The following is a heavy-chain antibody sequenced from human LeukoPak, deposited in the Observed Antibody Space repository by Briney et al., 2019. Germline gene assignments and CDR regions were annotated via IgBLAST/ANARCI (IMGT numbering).Heavy chain of an antibody. Sequence: SETLSLTFTVSGGSLSSYYWSWIRQPPGKGLDWIGYIYYSGSTYYNPSLKSRVTISVDTSKNQFSLKLSSVTAADTAVYYCAPWRRRIEYPFDYWGQGTLVTVSS. J-gene: IGHJ4*02. D-gene: IGHD2-2*01. V-gene: IGHV4-59*01. CDR1: GGSLSSYY. CDR3: APWRRRIEYPFDY. CDR2: IYYSGST.